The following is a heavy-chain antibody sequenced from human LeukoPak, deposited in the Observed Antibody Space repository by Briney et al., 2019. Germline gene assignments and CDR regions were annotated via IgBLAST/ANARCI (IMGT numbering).Heavy chain of an antibody. J-gene: IGHJ4*02. V-gene: IGHV1-2*02. Sequence: VSCXXXXXTFTXXYMHXVRQAPGQGLEWMGWINPNSGGTNYAQKFQGRVTMTRDTSISTAYMELSRLRSDDTAVYYCARLTTVNPDYWGQGTLVTVSS. CDR3: ARLTTVNPDY. CDR2: INPNSGGT. CDR1: XXTFTXXY. D-gene: IGHD4-17*01.